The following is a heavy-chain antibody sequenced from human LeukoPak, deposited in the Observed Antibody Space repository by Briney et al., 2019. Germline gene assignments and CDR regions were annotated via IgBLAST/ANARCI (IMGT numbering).Heavy chain of an antibody. Sequence: APVKVSCKASGYTFTSYGISWVRQAPGQGLEWMGWISAYNGNTNCAQKLQGRVTMTTDTSTSTAYMELRSLRSDDTAVYYCARSGSYYYYYYMDVWGKGTTVTVSS. CDR3: ARSGSYYYYYYMDV. J-gene: IGHJ6*03. V-gene: IGHV1-18*01. CDR1: GYTFTSYG. CDR2: ISAYNGNT. D-gene: IGHD1-26*01.